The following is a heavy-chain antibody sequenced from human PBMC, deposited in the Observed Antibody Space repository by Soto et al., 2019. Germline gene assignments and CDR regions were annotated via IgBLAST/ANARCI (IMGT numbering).Heavy chain of an antibody. CDR1: GFTFSSYW. Sequence: EVQLVESGGGLVQPGGSLRLSCAASGFTFSSYWMHWVRQAPGKGLVWVSRINSDGSSTSYADAVKGRCTISRDNAKKTLYLQMNSRRAEDTAVYYCVRTSLVVAAATREDYWGQGTLVTVSS. CDR2: INSDGSST. CDR3: VRTSLVVAAATREDY. J-gene: IGHJ4*02. V-gene: IGHV3-74*01. D-gene: IGHD2-15*01.